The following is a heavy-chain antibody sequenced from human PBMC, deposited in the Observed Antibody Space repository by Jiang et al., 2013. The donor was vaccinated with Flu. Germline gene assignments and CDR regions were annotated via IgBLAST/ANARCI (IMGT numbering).Heavy chain of an antibody. CDR2: IYYSGST. Sequence: LLKPSETLSLTCTVSGGSISSYYWSWIRQPPGKGLEWIGYIYYSGSTNYNPSLKSRVTISVDTSKNQFSLKLSSVTAADTAVYYCARAYSSGWGPSDYWGQGTLVTVSS. CDR3: ARAYSSGWGPSDY. J-gene: IGHJ4*02. V-gene: IGHV4-59*01. CDR1: GGSISSYY. D-gene: IGHD6-19*01.